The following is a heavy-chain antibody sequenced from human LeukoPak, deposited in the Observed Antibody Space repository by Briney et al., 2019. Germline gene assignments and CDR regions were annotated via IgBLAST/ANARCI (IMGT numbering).Heavy chain of an antibody. CDR1: GYTFTDYA. CDR2: INADNGNR. J-gene: IGHJ4*02. V-gene: IGHV1-3*01. D-gene: IGHD6-19*01. CDR3: ARVSDDSGWNFDY. Sequence: GASVTVSCTGSGYTFTDYAIHWVRQAPGQGLEWMGWINADNGNRKYSQKFQDRVTFTRETSPTTPYIELNSLSSEDTAVYFCARVSDDSGWNFDYWGQGSLVTVSS.